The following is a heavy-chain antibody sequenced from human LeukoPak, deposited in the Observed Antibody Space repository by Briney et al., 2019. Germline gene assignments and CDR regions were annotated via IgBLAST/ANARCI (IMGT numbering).Heavy chain of an antibody. CDR3: ARGTEIQLNSYYYYYIDV. CDR1: DGSISSYY. D-gene: IGHD5-18*01. J-gene: IGHJ6*03. V-gene: IGHV4-4*07. CDR2: IYTSGNT. Sequence: SATLSLTCTVSDGSISSYYWSWIRQRAGKGLEWIGRIYTSGNTNYNPSLKSRVTMSVDTSKNQFSLKLSSVTAADTAVYYCARGTEIQLNSYYYYYIDVWGKGTTVTVSS.